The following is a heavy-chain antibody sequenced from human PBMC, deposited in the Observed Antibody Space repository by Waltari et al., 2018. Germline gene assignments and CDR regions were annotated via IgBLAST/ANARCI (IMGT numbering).Heavy chain of an antibody. J-gene: IGHJ1*01. Sequence: QVQLQESGPGLVKPSETLSLTCTVSSGSIRNNYWSWIRQSAGKVLGWIGRVHSTWSATYSPSLKSRVTLSVDTSKNQFSLELDSVTAADTAMYYCARDEGQWLEYFQYWGQGTLVTVSS. D-gene: IGHD6-19*01. V-gene: IGHV4-4*07. CDR3: ARDEGQWLEYFQY. CDR1: SGSIRNNY. CDR2: VHSTWSA.